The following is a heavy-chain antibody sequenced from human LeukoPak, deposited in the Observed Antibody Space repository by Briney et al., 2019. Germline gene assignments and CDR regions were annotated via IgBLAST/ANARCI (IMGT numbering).Heavy chain of an antibody. J-gene: IGHJ4*02. CDR1: GFTFSRWA. CDR2: MSYDGCNK. Sequence: GGSLRLSCAASGFTFSRWAMHWVRQAPGKGLEWVAVMSYDGCNKYYADSVKGRFTISRDNSRKTLYLQMNSLRTEDTAVYYCARDGYDLDTPMVSTIFDSWGQGTLVTVSS. D-gene: IGHD5-18*01. CDR3: ARDGYDLDTPMVSTIFDS. V-gene: IGHV3-30-3*01.